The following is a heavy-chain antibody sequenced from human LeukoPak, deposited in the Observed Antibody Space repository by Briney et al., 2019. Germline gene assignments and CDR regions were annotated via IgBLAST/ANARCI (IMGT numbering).Heavy chain of an antibody. V-gene: IGHV1-24*01. CDR2: FDPEDGET. CDR3: ATVEMATIESFFDY. Sequence: ASVKVSCKVSGYTLTELSMHWVRQAPGKGLEWMGGFDPEDGETIYAQKFQGRVTMTEDTSTDTAYMELSSLRSEDTAVYYCATVEMATIESFFDYWGQGTLVTGSS. CDR1: GYTLTELS. D-gene: IGHD5-24*01. J-gene: IGHJ4*02.